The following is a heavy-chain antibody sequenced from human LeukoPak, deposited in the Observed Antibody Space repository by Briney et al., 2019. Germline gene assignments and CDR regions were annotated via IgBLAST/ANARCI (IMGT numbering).Heavy chain of an antibody. D-gene: IGHD3-3*01. CDR1: GRTFSSYA. V-gene: IGHV1-69*13. J-gene: IGHJ6*02. CDR2: IIPIFGTA. Sequence: SVKVSCKASGRTFSSYAISWVRQAPGQGLEWMGGIIPIFGTANYAQKFQGRVTITADESTSTAYMELSSLRSEDTAVYYCARAKIDFWSGYYTGKDGMDVWGQGTTVTVSS. CDR3: ARAKIDFWSGYYTGKDGMDV.